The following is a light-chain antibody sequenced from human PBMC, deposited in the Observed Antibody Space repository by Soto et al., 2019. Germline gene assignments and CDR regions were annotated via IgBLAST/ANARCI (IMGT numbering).Light chain of an antibody. J-gene: IGKJ1*01. CDR1: QSISSY. CDR2: AAS. CDR3: QQSYSTPWT. V-gene: IGKV1-39*01. Sequence: DLQMTQSPSSLSASVGDRVTITCRASQSISSYLNWYQQKPGKAPKLLIYAASSLQSGVPSRFSGSGSGPDFTLTISSLQPADFATYYCQQSYSTPWTFGQGTKVEIK.